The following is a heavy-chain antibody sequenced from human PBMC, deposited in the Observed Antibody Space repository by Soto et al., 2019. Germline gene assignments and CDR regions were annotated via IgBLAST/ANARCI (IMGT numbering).Heavy chain of an antibody. CDR3: ARVRDWFDP. D-gene: IGHD3-3*01. J-gene: IGHJ5*02. CDR1: GGSFSGYY. CDR2: IDHSGYT. Sequence: PSETLSLTCAVYGGSFSGYYWNWIRQPPGEGLEWIGEIDHSGYTNYNPSLKSRVTISVDTSKNQFSLRLTSVTAAGTAVYYCARVRDWFDPWGQGTLVTVS. V-gene: IGHV4-34*01.